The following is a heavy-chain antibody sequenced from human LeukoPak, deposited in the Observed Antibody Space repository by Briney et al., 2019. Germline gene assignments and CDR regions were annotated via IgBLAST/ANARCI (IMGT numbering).Heavy chain of an antibody. CDR3: AREGWVIAAADPYYYYYHMDV. Sequence: PGGSPRLSCAASGFTFSSYGMHWVRQAPGKGLEWVAFIRYDGSNKYYADSVKGRFTISRDNSKNTLYLQMNSLRAEDTAVYYCAREGWVIAAADPYYYYYHMDVWGKGTTVTVSS. D-gene: IGHD6-13*01. J-gene: IGHJ6*03. CDR2: IRYDGSNK. V-gene: IGHV3-30*02. CDR1: GFTFSSYG.